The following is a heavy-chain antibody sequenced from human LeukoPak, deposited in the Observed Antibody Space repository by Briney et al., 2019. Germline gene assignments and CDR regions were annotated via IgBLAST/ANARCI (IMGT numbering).Heavy chain of an antibody. V-gene: IGHV4-39*01. CDR2: IYYSGTT. CDR1: GGSISSSSYY. J-gene: IGHJ4*02. D-gene: IGHD6-6*01. Sequence: ASETLSLTCAVSGGSISSSSYYWGWIRQPPGKGLEWIAIIYYSGTTYYNPSLKSRVTISVDTSKNQFSLKLTSITAADTAVYYCARRLYGTSSFDFWGQGTLVTVSS. CDR3: ARRLYGTSSFDF.